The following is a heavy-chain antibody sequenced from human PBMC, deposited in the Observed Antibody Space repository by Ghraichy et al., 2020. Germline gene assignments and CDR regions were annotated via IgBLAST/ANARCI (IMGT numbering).Heavy chain of an antibody. V-gene: IGHV3-23*01. Sequence: GGSLRLSCADSGFTFSNYAMSWVRQAPGKGLEWVSTISGSGGTTDYADSVKGRFTISRDNSKNTLYLQMNSLRADDTAIYYCAKGMGSSWCGPFHIWGQGTMVTVSS. CDR1: GFTFSNYA. CDR2: ISGSGGTT. D-gene: IGHD6-13*01. J-gene: IGHJ3*02. CDR3: AKGMGSSWCGPFHI.